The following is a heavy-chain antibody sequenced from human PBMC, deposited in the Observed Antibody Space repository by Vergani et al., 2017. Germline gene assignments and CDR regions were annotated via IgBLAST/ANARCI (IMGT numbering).Heavy chain of an antibody. CDR1: GYTFTSYD. Sequence: QVQLVQSGAEVKKPGASVKLSCKASGYTFTSYDINWVRQATGQGLEWREWMNPNSGNTVYAQKFQGRVTMTRNTSISTAYMELSSLRSEDTAVYYCARVQGYDFLGVYHYYNYMDVWGKGTTVTVSS. D-gene: IGHD3-3*01. J-gene: IGHJ6*03. CDR2: MNPNSGNT. CDR3: ARVQGYDFLGVYHYYNYMDV. V-gene: IGHV1-8*01.